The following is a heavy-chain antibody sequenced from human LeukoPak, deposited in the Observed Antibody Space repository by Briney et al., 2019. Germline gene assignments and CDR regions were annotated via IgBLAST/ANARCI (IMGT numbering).Heavy chain of an antibody. D-gene: IGHD1-1*01. J-gene: IGHJ3*02. CDR2: ISGSGGST. CDR1: GFTFSSYA. V-gene: IGHV3-23*01. Sequence: GGSLRLSCAASGFTFSSYAMSWVRQAPGKGLEWVSAISGSGGSTYYADSVKGRFTISRDNSKNTLYLQMNSLRAEDTAVYYCAKEGLWRQLILHETFDIWGQGTMVTVSS. CDR3: AKEGLWRQLILHETFDI.